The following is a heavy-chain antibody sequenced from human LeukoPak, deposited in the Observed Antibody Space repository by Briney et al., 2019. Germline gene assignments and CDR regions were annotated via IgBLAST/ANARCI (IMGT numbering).Heavy chain of an antibody. J-gene: IGHJ4*02. V-gene: IGHV3-21*01. CDR2: ISSSSTYI. CDR3: ARFALKTPPTD. CDR1: GFTVSTYS. Sequence: GGSLRLSCAASGFTVSTYSMNWVRQAPGKGLEWVSSISSSSTYIYYADSVKGRFTISRDNAKNSLFLQMNSLRAEGTAVYYCARFALKTPPTDWGQGTLVTVSS.